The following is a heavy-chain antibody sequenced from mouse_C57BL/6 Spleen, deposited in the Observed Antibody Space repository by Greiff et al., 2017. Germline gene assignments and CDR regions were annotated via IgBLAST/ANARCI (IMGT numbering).Heavy chain of an antibody. J-gene: IGHJ2*01. CDR1: GYTFTDYY. V-gene: IGHV1-26*01. CDR2: INPNNGGT. CDR3: ARGGLPPYYFDY. Sequence: EVQLQQSGPELVKPGASVKISCKASGYTFTDYYMNWVKQSHGKSLEWIGDINPNNGGTSYNQKFKGKATLTVDKSSSTAYMELRSLTSEDSAVYYCARGGLPPYYFDYWGQGTTRTVSS. D-gene: IGHD2-2*01.